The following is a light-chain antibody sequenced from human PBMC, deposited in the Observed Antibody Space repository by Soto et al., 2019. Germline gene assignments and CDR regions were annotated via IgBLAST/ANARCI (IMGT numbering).Light chain of an antibody. CDR1: QSVSNN. CDR3: QQYNNWWT. Sequence: EIVMTQSPATLSVSPGERATLSCRASQSVSNNLAWYQKKPGQAPRLLIYGASTRATGIPARFSGSGSGTDVTLTISSLQSEDFAFYYCQQYNNWWTFGQGTRVDI. CDR2: GAS. J-gene: IGKJ1*01. V-gene: IGKV3-15*01.